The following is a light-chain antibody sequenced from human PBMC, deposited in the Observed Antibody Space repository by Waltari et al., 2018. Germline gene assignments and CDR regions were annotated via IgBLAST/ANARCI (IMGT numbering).Light chain of an antibody. CDR1: TSDVGGYNY. J-gene: IGLJ3*02. CDR2: DVS. Sequence: QSALTQPASVSGSPGPSITIPSPGTTSDVGGYNYASWYQQHPGKVPKLMIYDVSDRPSGVSNRFSGSKSDNTASLTISGLQAEDEADYYCNSYTSSGTLVFGGGTKLTVL. V-gene: IGLV2-14*03. CDR3: NSYTSSGTLV.